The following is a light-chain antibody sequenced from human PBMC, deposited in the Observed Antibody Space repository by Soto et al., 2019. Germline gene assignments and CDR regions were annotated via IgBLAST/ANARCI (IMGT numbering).Light chain of an antibody. CDR3: QVWDSSSDRVV. V-gene: IGLV3-21*02. CDR1: NIGSKS. Sequence: SYELTQPPSVSVAPGQTARITCGGNNIGSKSVHWYQQKPGQAPVLVVYDDSDRPSGSPERFSGSNSGNTATLTISRVEAGDEADYYCQVWDSSSDRVVFGGGTKLTVL. J-gene: IGLJ2*01. CDR2: DDS.